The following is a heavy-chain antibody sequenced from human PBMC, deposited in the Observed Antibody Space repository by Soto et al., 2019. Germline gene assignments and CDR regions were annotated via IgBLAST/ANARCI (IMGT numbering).Heavy chain of an antibody. V-gene: IGHV3-64D*06. J-gene: IGHJ3*02. D-gene: IGHD3-22*01. CDR3: VKYYFDSSGYYGLNAFDI. CDR1: RFTFSTYA. Sequence: GGSLRLSCLASRFTFSTYAMHWVRQAPGKGLEYVSTISSNGGSTYYADSVKGRFTISRDNSKNTLYLQMSSLRAEDTAVYYCVKYYFDSSGYYGLNAFDIWGQGTMVTVSS. CDR2: ISSNGGST.